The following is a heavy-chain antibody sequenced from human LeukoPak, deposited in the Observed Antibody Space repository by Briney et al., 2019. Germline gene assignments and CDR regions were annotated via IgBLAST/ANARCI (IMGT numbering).Heavy chain of an antibody. V-gene: IGHV4-39*01. CDR3: ATRSSGSLGY. D-gene: IGHD3-10*01. CDR1: GGSISSSSYY. Sequence: SETLSLTCTVSGGSISSSSYYWGWIRQPPGKGLEWIGSIYYSGSTYYNPSLKSRVTISVDTSKNQFSQKLSSVTAADTAVYYCATRSSGSLGYWGQGTLVTVSS. J-gene: IGHJ4*02. CDR2: IYYSGST.